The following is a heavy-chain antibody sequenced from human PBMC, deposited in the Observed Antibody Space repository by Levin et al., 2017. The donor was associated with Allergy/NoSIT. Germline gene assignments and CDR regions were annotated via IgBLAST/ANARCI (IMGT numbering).Heavy chain of an antibody. J-gene: IGHJ4*02. V-gene: IGHV3-15*01. Sequence: AGGSLRLSCAASESTFSNAWMSWVRQPPGKGLEWVGRIKSKTDGGTTDYAAPVKGRFTISRDDSKNTLYLQMNSLKNEDTAVYYCTTDRVYDIVTGYPFFDDWGQGTLVTVSS. CDR1: ESTFSNAW. D-gene: IGHD3-9*01. CDR3: TTDRVYDIVTGYPFFDD. CDR2: IKSKTDGGTT.